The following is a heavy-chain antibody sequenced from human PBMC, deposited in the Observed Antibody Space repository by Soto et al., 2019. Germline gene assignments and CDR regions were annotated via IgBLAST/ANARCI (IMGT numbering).Heavy chain of an antibody. J-gene: IGHJ4*02. CDR2: ISKSDYT. V-gene: IGHV3-21*01. D-gene: IGHD2-2*01. CDR1: GFSFNNYG. CDR3: AREDSIIIPAVSDF. Sequence: GGSLRLSCTVSGFSFNNYGINWFRQAPGKGLEWVSSISKSDYTYYSDSVKGRFTISRDNAKNSMSLQMNTLRVEDTAVYYCAREDSIIIPAVSDFWGQGTLVTVSS.